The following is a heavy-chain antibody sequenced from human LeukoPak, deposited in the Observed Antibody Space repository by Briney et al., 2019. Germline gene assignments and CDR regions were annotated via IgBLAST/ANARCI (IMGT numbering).Heavy chain of an antibody. Sequence: GGSLRLSCAASGFTFSSYAMSWVRQAPGRGLEWVSAISGSGGSTYYEDSVKGRFTISRDNSKNTLYLQMNSLRAEDTAVYYCAKGIVVVPTGGNFDYWGQGTRVTVSS. D-gene: IGHD2-2*01. CDR3: AKGIVVVPTGGNFDY. CDR2: ISGSGGST. J-gene: IGHJ4*02. CDR1: GFTFSSYA. V-gene: IGHV3-23*01.